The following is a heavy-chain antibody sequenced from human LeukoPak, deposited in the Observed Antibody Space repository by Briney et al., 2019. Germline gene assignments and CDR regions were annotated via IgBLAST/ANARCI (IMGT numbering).Heavy chain of an antibody. Sequence: GGSLRLSCAASGFTFSSYSMNWVRQAPGKGLEWVSSISSSSSYIYYADSVKGRFTISGDNAKNSLYLQMNSLRAEDTAVYYCARELWFGELPASYYFDYWGQGTLVTVSS. J-gene: IGHJ4*02. CDR1: GFTFSSYS. CDR3: ARELWFGELPASYYFDY. V-gene: IGHV3-21*01. CDR2: ISSSSSYI. D-gene: IGHD3-10*01.